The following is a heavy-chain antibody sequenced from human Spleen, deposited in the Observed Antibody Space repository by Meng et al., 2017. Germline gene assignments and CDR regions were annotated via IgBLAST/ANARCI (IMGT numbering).Heavy chain of an antibody. CDR2: IGPYNGNT. J-gene: IGHJ5*02. D-gene: IGHD6-13*01. CDR1: GYTFTNYG. V-gene: IGHV1-18*01. CDR3: ARAKGAAAGTPCNWHAP. Sequence: ASVKVSCKGSGYTFTNYGINWVRQAPGQGLEWMGWIGPYNGNTNYAQNLQGRVTLTIDTSTSTAYMERRNLRSDDTAVYYCARAKGAAAGTPCNWHAPWGQGTLVTVSS.